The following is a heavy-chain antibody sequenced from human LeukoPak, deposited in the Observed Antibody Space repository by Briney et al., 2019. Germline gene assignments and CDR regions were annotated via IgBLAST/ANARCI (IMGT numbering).Heavy chain of an antibody. Sequence: GESLKISCKGSGHSFTSYWIGWVRQVPGKGLEWMGIIYPGDSDTRYSPSFQGQVTMSADKSISTAYLQWSSLKASDTAMYYCARQVPGCSGGSCYSGWFDPWGQGTLVTVSS. CDR1: GHSFTSYW. V-gene: IGHV5-51*01. J-gene: IGHJ5*02. D-gene: IGHD2-15*01. CDR3: ARQVPGCSGGSCYSGWFDP. CDR2: IYPGDSDT.